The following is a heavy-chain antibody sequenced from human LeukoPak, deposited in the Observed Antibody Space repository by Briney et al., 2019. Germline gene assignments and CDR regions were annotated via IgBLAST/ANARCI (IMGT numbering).Heavy chain of an antibody. CDR3: ARDCSGGSCYIDY. Sequence: SQTLSLTCTVSGGSISSGDYYWSWIRQPPGKGLEWIGYIYYSGSTYYDPSLKSRVTISVDTSKNQFSLKLSSVTAADTAVYYCARDCSGGSCYIDYWGQGTLVTVSS. D-gene: IGHD2-15*01. CDR1: GGSISSGDYY. J-gene: IGHJ4*02. V-gene: IGHV4-30-4*08. CDR2: IYYSGST.